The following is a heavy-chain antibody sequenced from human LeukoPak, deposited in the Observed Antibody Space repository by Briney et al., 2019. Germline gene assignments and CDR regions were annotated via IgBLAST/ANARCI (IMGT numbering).Heavy chain of an antibody. CDR1: GFIFSHYG. D-gene: IGHD4-11*01. V-gene: IGHV3-33*01. CDR3: ARDAQRGFDYSNSLQY. Sequence: GGSLRLSCAASGFIFSHYGMHWVRQAPGKGLEWVAVIWSDATNRFYAASVKGRFTISRDNSQNALFLQMDTLRAEDTGIYYCARDAQRGFDYSNSLQYWGHGTLVTVSS. CDR2: IWSDATNR. J-gene: IGHJ4*01.